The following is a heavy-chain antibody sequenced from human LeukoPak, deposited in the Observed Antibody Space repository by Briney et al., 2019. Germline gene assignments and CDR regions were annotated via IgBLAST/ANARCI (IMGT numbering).Heavy chain of an antibody. D-gene: IGHD3-3*01. J-gene: IGHJ4*02. CDR3: ARGGSDDFWSGYYTRGALGY. CDR2: IIPILGIA. V-gene: IGHV1-69*02. CDR1: GGTFSSYT. Sequence: SVKVSCKASGGTFSSYTISWVRQAPGQGLEWMGRIIPILGIANYAQEFQGRVTITADKSTSTAYMELSSLRSEDTAVYYCARGGSDDFWSGYYTRGALGYWGQGTLVTVSS.